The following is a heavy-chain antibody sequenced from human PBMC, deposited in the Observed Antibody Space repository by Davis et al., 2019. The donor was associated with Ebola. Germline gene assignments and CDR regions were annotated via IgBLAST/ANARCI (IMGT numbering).Heavy chain of an antibody. CDR2: IYSGGST. D-gene: IGHD3-10*01. CDR3: ARLLWFGEFIYYYYGMDV. V-gene: IGHV3-53*01. J-gene: IGHJ6*02. CDR1: GFTASSNY. Sequence: PGGSLRLSCPPSGFTASSNYMSWVRQAPGKGLEWVSVIYSGGSTYYADSVKGRFTISRDNAKNSLYLQMNSLRAEDTAVYYCARLLWFGEFIYYYYGMDVWGQGTTVTVSS.